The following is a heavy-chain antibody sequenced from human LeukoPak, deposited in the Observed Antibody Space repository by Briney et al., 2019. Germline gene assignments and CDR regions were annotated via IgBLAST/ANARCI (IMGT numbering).Heavy chain of an antibody. D-gene: IGHD3-22*01. CDR1: GGSISSGDYY. CDR3: ARMSSGYPYYFDY. J-gene: IGHJ4*02. V-gene: IGHV4-61*08. Sequence: SETLSLTCTVSGGSISSGDYYWNWIRQPPGKGLEWIAYIYYSGTTNYNPSLKSRVTISVDTSKNQFSLKLSSVTAADTALYYCARMSSGYPYYFDYWGQGTLVTVSS. CDR2: IYYSGTT.